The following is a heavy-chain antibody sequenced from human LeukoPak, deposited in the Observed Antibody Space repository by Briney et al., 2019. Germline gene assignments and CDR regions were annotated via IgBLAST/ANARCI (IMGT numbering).Heavy chain of an antibody. D-gene: IGHD1-1*01. V-gene: IGHV1-3*01. Sequence: ASVKVSCKASGYTFTSYAMHWVRQAPGRRLEWMGWINAGNGNTKYSQKFQGRVTITRDTSASTAYMELSSLRSEDTAVYYCARDKRGTTTGTFDYWGQGTLVTVSS. CDR2: INAGNGNT. J-gene: IGHJ4*02. CDR3: ARDKRGTTTGTFDY. CDR1: GYTFTSYA.